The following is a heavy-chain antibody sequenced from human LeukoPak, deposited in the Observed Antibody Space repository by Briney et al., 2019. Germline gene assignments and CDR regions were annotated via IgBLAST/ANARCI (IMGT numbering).Heavy chain of an antibody. CDR2: MNPNSGNT. CDR1: GYTFTSYD. V-gene: IGHV1-8*01. Sequence: GASVKVSCKASGYTFTSYDINWVRQAPGQGLEWMGGMNPNSGNTGYAQKFQGRVTMTRNTSISTAYMELSSLRSEDTAVYYCASGRTTDFWSGYYLNYYYYGMDVWGQGTTVTVSS. J-gene: IGHJ6*02. D-gene: IGHD3-3*01. CDR3: ASGRTTDFWSGYYLNYYYYGMDV.